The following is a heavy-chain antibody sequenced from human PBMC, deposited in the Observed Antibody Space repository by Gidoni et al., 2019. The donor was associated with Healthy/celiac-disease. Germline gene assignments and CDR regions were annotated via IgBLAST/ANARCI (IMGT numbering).Heavy chain of an antibody. CDR3: ARGGGDTSYYFDY. J-gene: IGHJ4*02. V-gene: IGHV5-51*01. CDR2: IYPGDSDI. Sequence: QLVQSGAEVIKLGESLTISCKGSGYSFTIYWLAWVLQMPGKGLEGMGIIYPGDSDIRYSPSFQGQVTISADKAISTAYLQWSSMKASDTAMYYCARGGGDTSYYFDYWGQGTLVTVSS. D-gene: IGHD3-16*01. CDR1: GYSFTIYW.